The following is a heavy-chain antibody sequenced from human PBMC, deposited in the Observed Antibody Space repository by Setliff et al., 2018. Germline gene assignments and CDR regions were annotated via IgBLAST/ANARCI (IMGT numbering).Heavy chain of an antibody. CDR2: IKSKTDGGTT. V-gene: IGHV3-15*01. D-gene: IGHD1-26*01. CDR1: GFTFSNAW. Sequence: PGGSLRLSCAASGFTFSNAWMSWVRQAPGKGLEWVGRIKSKTDGGTTDYAAPVKGRFTISRDDSKNTLYLQMNSLKTEDTAVYYCTSPYRLVGATHYFDYWGQGTLVTVSS. J-gene: IGHJ4*02. CDR3: TSPYRLVGATHYFDY.